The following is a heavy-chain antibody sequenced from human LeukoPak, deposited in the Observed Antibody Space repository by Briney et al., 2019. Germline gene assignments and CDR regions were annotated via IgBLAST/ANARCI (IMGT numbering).Heavy chain of an antibody. CDR1: GYTFTSYD. Sequence: ASVKVSCKASGYTFTSYDINWVRQATGQGLEWMGWMNPNSGNTGYAQKFQGGVTITTNTSISTDYMELSSLRSEDTAVYYCARSSSFGYYYMDVWGKGTTVTVSS. CDR2: MNPNSGNT. J-gene: IGHJ6*03. V-gene: IGHV1-8*03. D-gene: IGHD3-3*01. CDR3: ARSSSFGYYYMDV.